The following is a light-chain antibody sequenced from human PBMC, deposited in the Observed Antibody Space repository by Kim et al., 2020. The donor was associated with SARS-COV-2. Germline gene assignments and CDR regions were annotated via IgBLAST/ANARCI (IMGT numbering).Light chain of an antibody. Sequence: PAKLTCTLSSGHSSAAIAWHQQQPEKGPRYLMKLNSDGSHNKGDGIPDLFSGSSSGAERYLTISSLQSEDEADYYCQTWGTGIRVFGGGTQLTVL. CDR1: SGHSSAA. V-gene: IGLV4-69*01. CDR3: QTWGTGIRV. CDR2: LNSDGSH. J-gene: IGLJ3*02.